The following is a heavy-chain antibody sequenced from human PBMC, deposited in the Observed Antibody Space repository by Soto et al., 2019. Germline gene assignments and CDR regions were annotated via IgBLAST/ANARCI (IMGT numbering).Heavy chain of an antibody. Sequence: WGSLRLSCEAYGFTFIDFWISCFRQSPGKWLEWVANIKGDGSEKRYVDSVRGRFTISRDNAKNSVYLQMNSLRADDTALYYCGRDEVRNGVGVWGQGIKVTVSS. J-gene: IGHJ6*02. CDR2: IKGDGSEK. CDR3: GRDEVRNGVGV. CDR1: GFTFIDFW. V-gene: IGHV3-7*01.